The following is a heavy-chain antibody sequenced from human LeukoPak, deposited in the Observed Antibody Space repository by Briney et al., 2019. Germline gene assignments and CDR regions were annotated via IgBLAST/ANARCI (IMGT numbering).Heavy chain of an antibody. CDR2: LYYDGRT. D-gene: IGHD1-26*01. Sequence: WXRQPPXXXLXXXGXLYYDGRTYYNPSLESRLTISVDTSNSQFSLKLTSVTATDTAVYYCARRGGRWDVNWFDPWGQGTLVTVSS. J-gene: IGHJ5*02. CDR3: ARRGGRWDVNWFDP. V-gene: IGHV4-39*01.